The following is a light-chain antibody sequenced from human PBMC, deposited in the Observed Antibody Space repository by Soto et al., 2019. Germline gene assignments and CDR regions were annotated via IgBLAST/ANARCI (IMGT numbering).Light chain of an antibody. CDR2: DAS. Sequence: EIVLTQSPATLSLSPGERATLSCRASQSVSSQLAWYQQKPGQAPRLLIYDASNRATGIPARFSGSGSGTDFTLTISSLEPEDFAVYYCQQRSDWPPLTFGGGTKVDIK. V-gene: IGKV3-11*01. CDR1: QSVSSQ. J-gene: IGKJ4*01. CDR3: QQRSDWPPLT.